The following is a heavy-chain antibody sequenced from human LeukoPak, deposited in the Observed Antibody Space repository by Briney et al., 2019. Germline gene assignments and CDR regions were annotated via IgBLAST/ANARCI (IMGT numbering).Heavy chain of an antibody. CDR2: IYTSGST. V-gene: IGHV4-4*07. CDR1: GGSISSYY. D-gene: IGHD3-10*01. CDR3: ARDERWFGELLVGWFDP. Sequence: SPSETPSLTCTVSGGSISSYYRSWIRQPAGKGLEWIGRIYTSGSTNYNPSLKSRVTMSVDTSKNQFSLKLSSVTAADTAVYYCARDERWFGELLVGWFDPWGQGTLVTVSS. J-gene: IGHJ5*02.